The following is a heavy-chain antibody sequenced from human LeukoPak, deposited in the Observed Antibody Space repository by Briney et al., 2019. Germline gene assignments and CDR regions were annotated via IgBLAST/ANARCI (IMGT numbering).Heavy chain of an antibody. V-gene: IGHV4-59*01. D-gene: IGHD3-10*01. Sequence: SQTLSLTCTVSGGSISSYYWSWIRQPPGKGLEWIGYIYYSGSTNYNPSLKSRVTISVDTSKNQFSLKLSSVTAADTAVYYCARDPTGGALDAFDIWGQGTMVTVSS. CDR3: ARDPTGGALDAFDI. CDR1: GGSISSYY. J-gene: IGHJ3*02. CDR2: IYYSGST.